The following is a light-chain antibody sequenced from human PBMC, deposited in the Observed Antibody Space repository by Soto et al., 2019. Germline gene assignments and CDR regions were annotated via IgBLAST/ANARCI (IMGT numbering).Light chain of an antibody. J-gene: IGKJ2*01. CDR3: QQRSNWPPT. CDR2: DAS. CDR1: QSVSRY. Sequence: EIVLTQSPATLSLSPGERATLPCRASQSVSRYLAWYQQKPGKPPRHLIYDASNRTTVIPTRFSGSGSGTDFTLTISNPEPEDLAIYYCQQRSNWPPTFGHGTKLDIK. V-gene: IGKV3-11*01.